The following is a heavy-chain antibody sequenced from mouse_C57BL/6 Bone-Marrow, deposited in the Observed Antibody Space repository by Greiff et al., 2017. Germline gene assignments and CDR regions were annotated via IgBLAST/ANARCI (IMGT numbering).Heavy chain of an antibody. CDR1: GFTFRSHG. V-gene: IGHV5-6*01. CDR2: ISRGGSYT. D-gene: IGHD3-2*02. Sequence: EVKPVESGGDLVKPGGFLKPFRATSGFTFRSHGLFWVRPTSEKRPEWVGTISRGGSYTYYPDSVKGRFTISRDNAKNTLYLQMSSLKSEDTAMYYCARTRQLRLRDYWGQGTTLTVSS. J-gene: IGHJ2*01. CDR3: ARTRQLRLRDY.